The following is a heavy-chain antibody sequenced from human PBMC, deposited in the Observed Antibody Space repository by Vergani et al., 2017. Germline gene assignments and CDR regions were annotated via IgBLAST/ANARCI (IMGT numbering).Heavy chain of an antibody. Sequence: EVQLVESGGGLVQPGGSLRLSCAASGFTFSSYEMNWVRQAPGKGLEWVSYISSSSSYIYYADSVKGRFTISRDNAKNSLYLQMNSLRAEDTAVYYCARGTFTYYYGAGSYNYGMDVWGQGTTVTVSS. CDR1: GFTFSSYE. V-gene: IGHV3-48*03. CDR2: ISSSSSYI. D-gene: IGHD3-10*01. J-gene: IGHJ6*02. CDR3: ARGTFTYYYGAGSYNYGMDV.